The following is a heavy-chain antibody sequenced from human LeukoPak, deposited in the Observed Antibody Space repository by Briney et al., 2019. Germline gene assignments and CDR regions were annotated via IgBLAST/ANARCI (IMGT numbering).Heavy chain of an antibody. CDR2: ISGRSNYI. V-gene: IGHV3-21*01. J-gene: IGHJ5*02. CDR1: GFTFSTFS. CDR3: ARGSTLGSCTSSSCHNWFDP. Sequence: GGSLRLSCAASGFTFSTFSMNWVRQAPGKGLEWVSSISGRSNYIFYADSVKGRFTISRDNAENSLYLLLNSLRVEDTAVYYCARGSTLGSCTSSSCHNWFDPWGQGTLVTVSS. D-gene: IGHD2-2*01.